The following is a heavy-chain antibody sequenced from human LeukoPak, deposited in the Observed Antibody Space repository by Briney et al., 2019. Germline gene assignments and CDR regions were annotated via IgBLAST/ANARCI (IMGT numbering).Heavy chain of an antibody. CDR2: IYYSGST. CDR3: ARGVVATIGTYYYYGMDV. D-gene: IGHD5-24*01. V-gene: IGHV4-31*03. CDR1: GGSISSGGYY. J-gene: IGHJ6*02. Sequence: SQTLSLTCTVSGGSISSGGYYWSWIRQHPGKGLEWIGYIYYSGSTNYNPSLKSRVTISVDTSKNQFSLKLSSVTAADTAVYYCARGVVATIGTYYYYGMDVWGQGTTVTVSS.